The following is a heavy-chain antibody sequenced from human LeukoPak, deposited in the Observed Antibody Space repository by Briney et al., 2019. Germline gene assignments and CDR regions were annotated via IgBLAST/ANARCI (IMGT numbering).Heavy chain of an antibody. CDR2: INHSGST. CDR3: ARGGYCSSTSCYRPYFQH. J-gene: IGHJ1*01. V-gene: IGHV4-34*01. D-gene: IGHD2-2*02. Sequence: SETLSLTCAVYGGSFSGYYWSWIRQPPGKGLEWIGEINHSGSTNYNPSLKSRVTISVDTSKNQFSLKLSSVTAADTAVYYCARGGYCSSTSCYRPYFQHWGQGTLATVSS. CDR1: GGSFSGYY.